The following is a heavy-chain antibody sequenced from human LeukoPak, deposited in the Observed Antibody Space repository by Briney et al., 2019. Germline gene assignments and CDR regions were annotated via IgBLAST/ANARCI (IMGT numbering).Heavy chain of an antibody. CDR2: ISFDGSQK. V-gene: IGHV3-30*02. D-gene: IGHD3-10*01. Sequence: GGSLRLSCAASGFTFSNYGMHWVRQAPGKGLEWEALISFDGSQKYYADSVKGRFTISRDNSKSTVYLQMNSLRVEDAAVYYCSKDLTSDFGGDLDPWGQGTLVTVSS. CDR1: GFTFSNYG. J-gene: IGHJ5*02. CDR3: SKDLTSDFGGDLDP.